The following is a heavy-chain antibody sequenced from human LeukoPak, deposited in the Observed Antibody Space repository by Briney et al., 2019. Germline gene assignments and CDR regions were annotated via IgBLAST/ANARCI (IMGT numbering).Heavy chain of an antibody. Sequence: SQTLSLTCTVSGGSISSGSYYWSWIQQPAGKGLEWIGHIYTSGSTNYNPSLKSRVTISIDTSKNQFSLKLSSVTAADTAVYYCARCTSTSCYHFDYWGQGALVTVSS. D-gene: IGHD2-2*01. J-gene: IGHJ4*02. CDR2: IYTSGST. CDR3: ARCTSTSCYHFDY. CDR1: GGSISSGSYY. V-gene: IGHV4-61*09.